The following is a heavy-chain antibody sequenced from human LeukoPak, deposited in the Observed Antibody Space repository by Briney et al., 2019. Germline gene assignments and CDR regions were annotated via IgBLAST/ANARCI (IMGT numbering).Heavy chain of an antibody. CDR2: LDPEDGET. Sequence: ASVNVSCKVSGYTLTELSMHWVRQAPGKGLEWMGGLDPEDGETIYAQKFQGRVTMTEDTSTDTAYMELSSLRSDDTAVYYCARVLGPKLQQLGNWFDPWGQGTLVTVSS. CDR3: ARVLGPKLQQLGNWFDP. CDR1: GYTLTELS. V-gene: IGHV1-24*01. J-gene: IGHJ5*02. D-gene: IGHD6-13*01.